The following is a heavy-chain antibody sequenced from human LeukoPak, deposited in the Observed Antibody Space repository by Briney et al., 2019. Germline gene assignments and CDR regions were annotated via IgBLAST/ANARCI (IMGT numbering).Heavy chain of an antibody. V-gene: IGHV4-59*01. J-gene: IGHJ6*02. CDR3: ARDGVVTSPYYYYGMDV. Sequence: SETLSLTCTVSGGSISSYYWSWIRQPPGKGLEWIGYIYYSGSTNYNPSLKSRVTISVDTSKNQFSLKLSSVTAADTAVYYCARDGVVTSPYYYYGMDVWGQGTTVTVS. CDR1: GGSISSYY. CDR2: IYYSGST. D-gene: IGHD4-23*01.